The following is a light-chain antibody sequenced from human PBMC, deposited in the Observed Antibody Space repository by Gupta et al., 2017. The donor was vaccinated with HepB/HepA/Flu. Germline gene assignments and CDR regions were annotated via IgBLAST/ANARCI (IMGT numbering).Light chain of an antibody. V-gene: IGKV2-28*01. J-gene: IGKJ5*01. CDR1: QSLLHSNGYNY. CDR2: LGS. CDR3: MQALQTPPA. Sequence: DLVMTHSPLSLPVTPGEPASISCRSSQSLLHSNGYNYLDWYLQKPGQSPQPLIYLGSNRASGVPDRFSGSGSGTDFTLKISRVEAEDVGVYYCMQALQTPPAFGQGTRLEIK.